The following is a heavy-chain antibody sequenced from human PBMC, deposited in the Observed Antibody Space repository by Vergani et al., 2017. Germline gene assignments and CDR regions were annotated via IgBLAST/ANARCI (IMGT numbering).Heavy chain of an antibody. V-gene: IGHV4-38-2*01. D-gene: IGHD3-22*01. CDR2: IYHSGST. Sequence: QVQLQESGPGLVKPSETLSLTCAVSGYSISSGYYWGWIRQPPGKGLEWMGSIYHSGSTYYNPSLKSRVTISVDTSKNQFSLKLSSVTAADTAVYYCASSSIVVVGFDLWGRGTLVTVSS. CDR1: GYSISSGYY. CDR3: ASSSIVVVGFDL. J-gene: IGHJ2*01.